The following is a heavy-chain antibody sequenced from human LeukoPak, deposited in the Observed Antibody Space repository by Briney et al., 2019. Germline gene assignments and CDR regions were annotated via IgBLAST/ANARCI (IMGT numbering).Heavy chain of an antibody. CDR2: ISSSGSTI. D-gene: IGHD3-10*01. CDR1: GFTFSSYE. J-gene: IGHJ4*02. Sequence: PGGSLRLSCAASGFTFSSYEMNWVRQAPGKGLEWVSYISSSGSTIYYADSVKGRFTISRDNAKNSLYLQMNSLRAEDTAVYYCAKDRGRYGSGSYFFGPVDYFDYWGQGTLVTVSS. V-gene: IGHV3-48*03. CDR3: AKDRGRYGSGSYFFGPVDYFDY.